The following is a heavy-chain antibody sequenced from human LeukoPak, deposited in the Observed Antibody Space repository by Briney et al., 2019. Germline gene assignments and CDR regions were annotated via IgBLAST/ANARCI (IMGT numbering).Heavy chain of an antibody. D-gene: IGHD3-3*01. Sequence: SETLSLTCDVYGGSFSGYYWSWIRQPPGKGLEWIGEINHSGSTNYNPSLKSRVTISVVTSKNQFSLKLSSVTAADTAVYYCARKGPKVTIFGVVNRKAYMDVWGKGTTVTVSS. CDR3: ARKGPKVTIFGVVNRKAYMDV. V-gene: IGHV4-34*01. J-gene: IGHJ6*03. CDR1: GGSFSGYY. CDR2: INHSGST.